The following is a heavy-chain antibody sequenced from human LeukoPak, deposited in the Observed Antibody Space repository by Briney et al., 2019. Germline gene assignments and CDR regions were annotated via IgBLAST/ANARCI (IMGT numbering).Heavy chain of an antibody. J-gene: IGHJ4*02. D-gene: IGHD5-12*01. Sequence: GGSLRLSCAASGFTFSSYGMHWVRQAPGKGLEWVAVISYDGSNKYYADSVKGRFTISRDNSKNTLYLQMKSLRAEDTAVYDCAKGHSGYDQFDYWGQGTLVTVSS. V-gene: IGHV3-30*18. CDR3: AKGHSGYDQFDY. CDR2: ISYDGSNK. CDR1: GFTFSSYG.